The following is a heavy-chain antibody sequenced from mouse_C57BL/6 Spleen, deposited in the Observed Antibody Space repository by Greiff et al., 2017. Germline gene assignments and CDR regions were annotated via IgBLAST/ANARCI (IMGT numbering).Heavy chain of an antibody. D-gene: IGHD4-1*01. V-gene: IGHV3-1*01. CDR2: ISYSGST. CDR3: ARELTGTFAY. Sequence: EVQLQQSGPGMVKPSQSLSLTCTVTGYSITSGYDWHWIRHFPGNKLEWMGYISYSGSTNYNPSLKSRISITHDTSKNHFFLKLNSVTTEDTATYYCARELTGTFAYWGQGTLVTVSA. CDR1: GYSITSGYD. J-gene: IGHJ3*01.